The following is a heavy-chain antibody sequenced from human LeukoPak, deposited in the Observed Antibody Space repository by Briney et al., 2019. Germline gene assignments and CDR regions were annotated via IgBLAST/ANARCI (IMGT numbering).Heavy chain of an antibody. CDR1: GGTFSTYA. CDR2: IIPTFGTA. J-gene: IGHJ4*02. Sequence: ASVKVSCKASGGTFSTYAISWVRQAPGQGLEWMGGIIPTFGTANYAQKFQGRVTITADESTSTAYMELSSLRSEDTAVYYCARAAYSSSYAAGYWGQGTLVTVSS. CDR3: ARAAYSSSYAAGY. D-gene: IGHD6-6*01. V-gene: IGHV1-69*13.